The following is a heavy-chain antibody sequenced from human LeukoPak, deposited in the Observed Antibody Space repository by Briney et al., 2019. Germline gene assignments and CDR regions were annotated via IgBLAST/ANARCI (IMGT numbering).Heavy chain of an antibody. D-gene: IGHD4-17*01. J-gene: IGHJ4*02. CDR3: AKDPRSDGDSFYYFDY. Sequence: TGGSLRLSCAASGFTFSSYAMHWVRQAPGRGLEWVATYDRSNKYYADSVKGRFTISRDNSKSTLYLQMNSLRAEDTAVYYCAKDPRSDGDSFYYFDYWGQGTLVTVSS. CDR1: GFTFSSYA. V-gene: IGHV3-30*04. CDR2: YDRSNK.